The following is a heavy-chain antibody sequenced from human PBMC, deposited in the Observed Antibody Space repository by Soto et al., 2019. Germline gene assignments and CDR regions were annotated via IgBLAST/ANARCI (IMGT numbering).Heavy chain of an antibody. CDR2: ISADSGYT. CDR3: ARDRPPGSLYGMDA. V-gene: IGHV1-18*01. CDR1: GYIFTTYG. J-gene: IGHJ6*02. Sequence: QIPLVQFGGEVARPGASVTVSCEASGYIFTTYGLSWVRQTPAHGLEWMGWISADSGYTQYAQFFQGKVTMTRDTSRTTGYMTLRDLTSDDTGIYYCARDRPPGSLYGMDAWGQGTAVTVS.